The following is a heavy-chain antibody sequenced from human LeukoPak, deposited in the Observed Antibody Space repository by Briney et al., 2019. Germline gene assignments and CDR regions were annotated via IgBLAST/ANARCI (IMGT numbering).Heavy chain of an antibody. V-gene: IGHV3-7*01. CDR3: ARDCIAAAGTCYYYGMDV. J-gene: IGHJ6*02. CDR2: IMQDGSEK. CDR1: GFTFSSYW. D-gene: IGHD6-13*01. Sequence: GGSLRLSCAASGFTFSSYWMSWVRQAPGKGLEWVANIMQDGSEKYYVDSVKGRFTISRDNAKNSLYLQMNSLRAEDTAVYYCARDCIAAAGTCYYYGMDVWGQGTTVTVSS.